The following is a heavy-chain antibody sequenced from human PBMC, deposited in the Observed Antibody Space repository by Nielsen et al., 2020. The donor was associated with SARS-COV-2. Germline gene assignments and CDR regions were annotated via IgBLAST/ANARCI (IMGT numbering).Heavy chain of an antibody. CDR1: GGSISSGGDY. J-gene: IGHJ6*02. V-gene: IGHV4-31*03. CDR3: ARESSGYDHYNYGMDV. CDR2: IYFSGRT. D-gene: IGHD5-12*01. Sequence: LRLSCTVSGGSISSGGDYWSWIRHHPGKGLEWIGYIYFSGRTCYNPSLKSRVTISVDTSKNQFSLSLRSVTAADTAAYYCARESSGYDHYNYGMDVWGQGTTVTVAS.